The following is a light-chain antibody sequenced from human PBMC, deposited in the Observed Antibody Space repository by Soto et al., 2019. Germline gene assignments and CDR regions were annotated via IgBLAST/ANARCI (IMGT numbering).Light chain of an antibody. CDR1: SSDVGGYNS. Sequence: QSALTQPASVSGSPGQSITISCTGTSSDVGGYNSVSWYQQHPDKAPKLMIYDVSNRPSGVSNRFSGSKSGNTASLTISGLQAEDEADYYCSSYTSSSTPLFGGGTKLT. CDR2: DVS. CDR3: SSYTSSSTPL. J-gene: IGLJ2*01. V-gene: IGLV2-14*01.